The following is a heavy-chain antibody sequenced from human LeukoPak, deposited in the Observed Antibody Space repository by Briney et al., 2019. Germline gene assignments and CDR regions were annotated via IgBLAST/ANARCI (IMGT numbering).Heavy chain of an antibody. J-gene: IGHJ5*02. D-gene: IGHD6-19*01. V-gene: IGHV3-7*01. CDR1: GFTFSSYW. CDR2: IKQDGSEK. Sequence: PGGALRLSCAASGFTFSSYWMSWVRQAPGKGLEWVANIKQDGSEKYYVDSVKGRFAISRDNAKNSLYLQRNSLRGEDTAVCYCARDLGRSSGSAPFDPWGQGTLVTVSS. CDR3: ARDLGRSSGSAPFDP.